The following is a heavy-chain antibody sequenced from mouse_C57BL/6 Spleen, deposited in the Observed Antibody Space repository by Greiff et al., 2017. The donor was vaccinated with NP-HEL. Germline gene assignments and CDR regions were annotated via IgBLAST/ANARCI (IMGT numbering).Heavy chain of an antibody. V-gene: IGHV1-9*01. J-gene: IGHJ4*01. Sequence: VKLVESGAELMKPGASVKLSCKATGYTFTGYWIEWVKQRPGHGLEWIGEILPGSGSTNYNEKFKGKATFTADTSSNTAYMQLSSLTTEDSAIYYCARGGYSYYYGSSYPMDYWGQGTSVTVSS. D-gene: IGHD1-1*01. CDR2: ILPGSGST. CDR1: GYTFTGYW. CDR3: ARGGYSYYYGSSYPMDY.